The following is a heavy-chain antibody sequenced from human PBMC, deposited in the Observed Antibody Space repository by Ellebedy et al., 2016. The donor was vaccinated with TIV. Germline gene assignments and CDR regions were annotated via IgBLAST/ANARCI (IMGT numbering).Heavy chain of an antibody. D-gene: IGHD4-17*01. J-gene: IGHJ6*02. CDR3: ARMTTDLLYYYGMDV. CDR2: ISSSSSHI. CDR1: GFSFSTYS. V-gene: IGHV3-21*01. Sequence: GESLKISCAASGFSFSTYSMNWVRQAPGKGLEWVSSISSSSSHINYADSVKGRFTISRDSAKNSLYLQMNSLRAEDTAVYYCARMTTDLLYYYGMDVWGQGTTVTVSS.